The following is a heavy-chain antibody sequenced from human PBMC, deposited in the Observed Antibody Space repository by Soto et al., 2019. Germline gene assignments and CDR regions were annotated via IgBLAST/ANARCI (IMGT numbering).Heavy chain of an antibody. Sequence: QVQLVASGGGVVQPGRSLSLSCAAPGFTLSGHGLHWVRQAPGKGLEWVAVVTHDGTERHYPDSVKGRFTITRDISKNTFYLQMNSLRVEVTAMYYCAREKNSGYYRTVDYWGQGTLVTVSS. J-gene: IGHJ4*02. D-gene: IGHD3-10*01. V-gene: IGHV3-30*03. CDR1: GFTLSGHG. CDR2: VTHDGTER. CDR3: AREKNSGYYRTVDY.